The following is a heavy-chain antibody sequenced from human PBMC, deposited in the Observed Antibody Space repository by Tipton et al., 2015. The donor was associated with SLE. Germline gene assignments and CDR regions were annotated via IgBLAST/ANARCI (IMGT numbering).Heavy chain of an antibody. D-gene: IGHD6-25*01. CDR1: GYAISRGNY. V-gene: IGHV4-38-2*01. CDR2: IYTSGST. Sequence: TLSLTCDVSGYAISRGNYWGWIRQPPGKGLEWIAYIYTSGSTSYNPSLKSRAIISVDTSKNQFSLKLSSVTAADTAIYYCAKLFGSAYWYYMDVWGKGTTVTVS. J-gene: IGHJ6*03. CDR3: AKLFGSAYWYYMDV.